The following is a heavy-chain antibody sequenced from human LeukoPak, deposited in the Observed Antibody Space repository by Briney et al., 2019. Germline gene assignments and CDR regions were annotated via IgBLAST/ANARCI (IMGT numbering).Heavy chain of an antibody. J-gene: IGHJ6*03. CDR2: IDSGGTT. CDR1: GFTVSNNY. D-gene: IGHD2-21*02. V-gene: IGHV3-53*01. Sequence: GVSLRLSCAASGFTVSNNYMRWVRQAPGKGLEWVSVIDSGGTTYYADSVKGRFTISRDNSKNTVYLQMKSLRAEDTAVYYCARDLEYSFGDNYYYHMDVWGNGTTVIVSS. CDR3: ARDLEYSFGDNYYYHMDV.